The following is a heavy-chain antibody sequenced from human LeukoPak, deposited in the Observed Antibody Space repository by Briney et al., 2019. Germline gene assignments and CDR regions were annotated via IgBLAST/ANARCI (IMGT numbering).Heavy chain of an antibody. CDR1: GYTFTGYY. CDR2: INPSGGST. D-gene: IGHD3-10*01. CDR3: AGGSGISTDPFDP. V-gene: IGHV1-46*01. Sequence: ASVKVSCKASGYTFTGYYMHWVRQAPGQGLEWMGIINPSGGSTSYAQKFQGRVTMTTDTSTSTAYMELRSLISDDTAVYYCAGGSGISTDPFDPWGQGTLVTVSS. J-gene: IGHJ5*02.